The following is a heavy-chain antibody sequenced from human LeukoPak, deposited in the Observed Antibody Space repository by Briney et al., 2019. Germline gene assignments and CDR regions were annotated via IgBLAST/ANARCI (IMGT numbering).Heavy chain of an antibody. CDR2: IYYSGST. D-gene: IGHD3-22*01. Sequence: PSETLSLTCTVSGGSISSYCWSWIRQPPGKGLEWIGYIYYSGSTNYNPSLKSRVTISVDTSKNQFSLKLSSVTAADTAVYYCARSSGPYYFDYWGQGTLVTVSS. V-gene: IGHV4-59*01. CDR1: GGSISSYC. CDR3: ARSSGPYYFDY. J-gene: IGHJ4*02.